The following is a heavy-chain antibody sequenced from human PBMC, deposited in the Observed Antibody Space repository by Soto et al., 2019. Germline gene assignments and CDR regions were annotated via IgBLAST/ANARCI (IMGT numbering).Heavy chain of an antibody. D-gene: IGHD6-19*01. CDR1: GYTFTSYY. CDR2: INPSGGST. J-gene: IGHJ4*02. Sequence: ASVKVSCKASGYTFTSYYMHWVRQAPGQGLEWMGIINPSGGSTSYAQKFQGRVTMTRDTSTSTVYMELSSLRSEDTAVYYCARGGSSYSSGWYYKNDYWGQGTLVTVSS. CDR3: ARGGSSYSSGWYYKNDY. V-gene: IGHV1-46*03.